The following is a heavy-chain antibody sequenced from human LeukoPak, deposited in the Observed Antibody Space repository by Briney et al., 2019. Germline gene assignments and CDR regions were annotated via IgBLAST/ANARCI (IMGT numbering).Heavy chain of an antibody. CDR2: ISSSSSYI. CDR3: AKDPLGFCTRATCRYLDS. D-gene: IGHD2-8*01. Sequence: GGSLRLSCAASGFTFSSYSMNWVRQAPGKALEWFSSISSSSSYIYYADSVKGRFTISRDNAKNSLYLQMNSLRAEDTAVYYCAKDPLGFCTRATCRYLDSWGQGTLVTVSS. J-gene: IGHJ4*02. V-gene: IGHV3-21*01. CDR1: GFTFSSYS.